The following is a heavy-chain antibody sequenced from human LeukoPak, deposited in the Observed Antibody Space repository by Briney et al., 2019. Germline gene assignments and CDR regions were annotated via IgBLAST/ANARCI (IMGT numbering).Heavy chain of an antibody. J-gene: IGHJ3*02. Sequence: PSETLSLTCTVSGGSISSYYWSWIRQPPGKGLEWIGYIYYSGSTNHNPSLKSRVTISLDTSKNQFSLKLRSVTAADTAVYYCARELRDAFDIWGQGTMVIVSS. V-gene: IGHV4-59*01. D-gene: IGHD3-16*01. CDR1: GGSISSYY. CDR3: ARELRDAFDI. CDR2: IYYSGST.